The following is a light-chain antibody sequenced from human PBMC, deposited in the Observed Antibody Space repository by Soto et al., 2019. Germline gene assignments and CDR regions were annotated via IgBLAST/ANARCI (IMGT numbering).Light chain of an antibody. J-gene: IGKJ4*01. Sequence: DIQMTQSPSTLSASVGDRVTITCRASQSITSWLAWYQQKPGKAPKLLIYDASRLESGVPSRFSGSGSGTEFTLTISSLQPDDFATYYCQQYNSYVNFGGGTKVEIK. V-gene: IGKV1-5*01. CDR1: QSITSW. CDR2: DAS. CDR3: QQYNSYVN.